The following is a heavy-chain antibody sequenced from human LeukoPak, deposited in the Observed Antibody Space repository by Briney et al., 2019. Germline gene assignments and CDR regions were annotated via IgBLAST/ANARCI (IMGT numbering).Heavy chain of an antibody. CDR1: GCTFTSCG. CDR2: ISASNSHT. V-gene: IGHV1-18*01. D-gene: IGHD3-16*01. CDR3: ARPARPSGSYGY. J-gene: IGHJ4*02. Sequence: SVKVSCKAAGCTFTSCGISWVRQDPGQGLEWMGWISASNSHTNYTQKLQGRVTMTTATSTSTAYMELRSLRSDDTAVYYCARPARPSGSYGYWGQGTLVTVSS.